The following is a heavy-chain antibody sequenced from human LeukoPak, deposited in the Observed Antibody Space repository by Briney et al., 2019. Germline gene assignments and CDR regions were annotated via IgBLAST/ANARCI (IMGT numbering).Heavy chain of an antibody. CDR3: ARGGLTTVTNGNWFDP. J-gene: IGHJ5*02. CDR1: GGSISSGGYY. CDR2: IYYSGST. V-gene: IGHV4-31*03. D-gene: IGHD4-17*01. Sequence: SETLSLTCTVSGGSISSGGYYWSWIRQHPGTGLEWIGYIYYSGSTYYNPSLKSRVTISVDTSKNQFSLKLSSVTAADTAVYYCARGGLTTVTNGNWFDPWGQGTLVTVSS.